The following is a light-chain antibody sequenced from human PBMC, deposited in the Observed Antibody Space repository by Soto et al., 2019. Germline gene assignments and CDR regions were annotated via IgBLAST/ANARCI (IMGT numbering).Light chain of an antibody. J-gene: IGLJ2*01. V-gene: IGLV2-14*01. Sequence: QSVLTQPASVSGSPGQSITISCTGTSSDVGGYNYVSWYQQHPGKAPKLMIYEVSNRPSGVSNRFSGSKSGNTASLTISGLQAEDEADYYCSSYTSSSTLLYVVFGGGTKLTVL. CDR2: EVS. CDR3: SSYTSSSTLLYVV. CDR1: SSDVGGYNY.